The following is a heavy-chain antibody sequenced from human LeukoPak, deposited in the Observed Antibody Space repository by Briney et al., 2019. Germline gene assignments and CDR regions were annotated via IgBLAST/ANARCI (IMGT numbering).Heavy chain of an antibody. CDR3: ARDRSSFNGMDV. CDR1: GFTFSNYW. CDR2: IVSDGSVT. Sequence: QSGGSLRLSCAASGFTFSNYWMHWVRQVPGKGLVWVSRIVSDGSVTNYADSVKGRFTISRDNAKNTLYLQMNSLRVEDTAVYYCARDRSSFNGMDVWGQGTTVTVSS. V-gene: IGHV3-74*01. J-gene: IGHJ6*02.